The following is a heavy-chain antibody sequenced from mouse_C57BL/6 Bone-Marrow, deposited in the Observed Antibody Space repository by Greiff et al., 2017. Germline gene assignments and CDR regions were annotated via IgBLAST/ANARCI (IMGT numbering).Heavy chain of an antibody. Sequence: VQLQQSGAELVRPGASVKLSCTASGFNIKDDYMHWVKQRPEQGLEWIGWIDPENGDTESASKFQGKATITANTSSNTAYLQLSSLTSEDTAVYFVTCYNYGHIRDYWGQGTTLTVSS. CDR3: TCYNYGHIRDY. CDR2: IDPENGDT. V-gene: IGHV14-4*01. D-gene: IGHD1-1*01. J-gene: IGHJ2*01. CDR1: GFNIKDDY.